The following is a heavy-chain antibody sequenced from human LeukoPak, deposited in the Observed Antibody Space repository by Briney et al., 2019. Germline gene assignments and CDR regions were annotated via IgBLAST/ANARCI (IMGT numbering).Heavy chain of an antibody. J-gene: IGHJ3*02. CDR2: ISGSGGST. CDR1: GFTFSSYA. V-gene: IGHV3-23*01. CDR3: ARDGNSQYYDYWSGHDAFDI. D-gene: IGHD3-3*01. Sequence: PGGSLRLSCAASGFTFSSYAMSWVRQAPGKGLEWVSAISGSGGSTYYADSVKGRFTISRDNSKNTLYLQMGSLRAEDMAVYYCARDGNSQYYDYWSGHDAFDIWGQGTMVTVSS.